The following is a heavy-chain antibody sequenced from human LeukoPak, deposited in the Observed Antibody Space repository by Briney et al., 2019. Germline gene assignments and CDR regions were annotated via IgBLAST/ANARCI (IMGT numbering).Heavy chain of an antibody. CDR1: GGTFSRYA. CDR3: ARDRPYTGGWRGFDY. Sequence: ASVKVSCKASGGTFSRYAISWVRQAPGQGLEWMGGIIPMFGIANYAQKFQGRVTITADESTSTAYMELSSLRSEDTAVYYCARDRPYTGGWRGFDYWGQGTLVTVSA. CDR2: IIPMFGIA. D-gene: IGHD6-19*01. V-gene: IGHV1-69*13. J-gene: IGHJ4*02.